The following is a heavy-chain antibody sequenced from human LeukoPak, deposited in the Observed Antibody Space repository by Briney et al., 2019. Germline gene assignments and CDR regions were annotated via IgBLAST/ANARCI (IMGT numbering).Heavy chain of an antibody. CDR3: ARSNCSTSCYRSNGDWFDP. Sequence: SVKVSCKASGGTFSSYAISWVRQAPGQGLEWMGGIIPIFGTANYAQKFQGRVTITADESTSTAYMELSSLRSEDTAVYYCARSNCSTSCYRSNGDWFDPWGQGTLVTVSS. CDR1: GGTFSSYA. CDR2: IIPIFGTA. D-gene: IGHD2-2*02. J-gene: IGHJ5*02. V-gene: IGHV1-69*13.